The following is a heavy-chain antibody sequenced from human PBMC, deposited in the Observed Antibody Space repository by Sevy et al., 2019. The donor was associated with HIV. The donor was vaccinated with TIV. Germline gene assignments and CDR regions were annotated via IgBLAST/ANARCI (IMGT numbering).Heavy chain of an antibody. V-gene: IGHV3-66*01. CDR2: IYSGGST. CDR1: GFFVSNNY. D-gene: IGHD5-12*01. CDR3: AKVGGDGYNLFDY. Sequence: GGSLRLSCAASGFFVSNNYMNWVRQAPGKGLEWVSVIYSGGSTYYADSVKGRFTISRDNSKNTLYLQMNSLRAEDTAVYYCAKVGGDGYNLFDYWGQRTLVTVSS. J-gene: IGHJ4*02.